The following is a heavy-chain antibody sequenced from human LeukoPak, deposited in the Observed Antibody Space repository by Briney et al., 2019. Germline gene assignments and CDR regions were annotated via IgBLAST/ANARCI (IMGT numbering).Heavy chain of an antibody. V-gene: IGHV4-34*01. Sequence: PSETLSLTCAVYGGSFSGYYWSWIRQPPGKGLEWIGEINHSGSTNYNPSLKSRATISVDTSKNQFSLKLSSVTAADTAVYYCARGPRTTYLDYWGQGTLVTVSS. J-gene: IGHJ4*02. CDR1: GGSFSGYY. D-gene: IGHD2/OR15-2a*01. CDR3: ARGPRTTYLDY. CDR2: INHSGST.